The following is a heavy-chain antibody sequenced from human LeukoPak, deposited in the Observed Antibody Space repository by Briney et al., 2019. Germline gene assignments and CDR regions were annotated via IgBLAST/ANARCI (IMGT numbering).Heavy chain of an antibody. CDR1: DFTVSSNY. J-gene: IGHJ6*03. D-gene: IGHD2-15*01. CDR3: TRAVRTPRYFYYYMDV. Sequence: PGGSLRLSCAASDFTVSSNYMAWVRRAPGKGLEWVSVIYTGGTPYYADSVRGRFIISRDISENMVYLQINSLRVEDTAVYYCTRAVRTPRYFYYYMDVWGKGTTVIVSS. V-gene: IGHV3-53*01. CDR2: IYTGGTP.